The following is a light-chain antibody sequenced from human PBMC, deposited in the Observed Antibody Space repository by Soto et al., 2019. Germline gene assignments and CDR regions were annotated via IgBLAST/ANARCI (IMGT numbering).Light chain of an antibody. Sequence: IVLTQSPGTLSLSPGERATLSCRASQSVSNNHLAWYQQEPGQSPRLLIYSASNRATGSPDRFSCSGSGTDFTLTISRLEPDDFAVYYCKQYGSSGTFGKGTKVDIK. CDR3: KQYGSSGT. V-gene: IGKV3-20*01. CDR2: SAS. CDR1: QSVSNNH. J-gene: IGKJ1*01.